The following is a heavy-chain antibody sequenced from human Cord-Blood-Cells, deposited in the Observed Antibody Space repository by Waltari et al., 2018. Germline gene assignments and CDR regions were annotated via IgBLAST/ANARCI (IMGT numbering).Heavy chain of an antibody. D-gene: IGHD1-26*01. CDR1: GGSISSHC. J-gene: IGHJ4*02. CDR2: IYYSGST. V-gene: IGHV4-59*11. Sequence: QVQLQESGPGLVKPSETLSLTCTVSGGSISSHCWSWIRQPPGKGLEWIGYIYYSGSTNYNPSLKSRVTISVDTSKNQFSLKLSSVTAADTAVYYCARVLGFYSGSYYFDYWGQGTLVTVSS. CDR3: ARVLGFYSGSYYFDY.